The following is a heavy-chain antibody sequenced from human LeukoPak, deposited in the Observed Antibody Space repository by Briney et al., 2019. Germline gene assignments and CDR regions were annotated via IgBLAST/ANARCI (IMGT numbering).Heavy chain of an antibody. CDR1: GFTFSSYG. D-gene: IGHD6-19*01. Sequence: GGSLRLSCAASGFTFSSYGMHWVRQAPGKGLEWVAIIRYDGSNKYYADSVKGRFTISRDNSKNTLYLQMNSLRAEDTAVYYCAKDRHSSGWRSNYFDYWGQGTLVTVSS. CDR2: IRYDGSNK. V-gene: IGHV3-30*02. CDR3: AKDRHSSGWRSNYFDY. J-gene: IGHJ4*02.